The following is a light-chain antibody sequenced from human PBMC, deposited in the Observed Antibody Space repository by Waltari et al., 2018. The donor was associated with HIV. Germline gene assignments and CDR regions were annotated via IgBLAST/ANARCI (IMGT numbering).Light chain of an antibody. Sequence: HSVLTQSPSASGTPGQRVTISCSGSSSNIGSNYVYWYQQLPGTTPKLIIYKNNERPYGGPDRFSGSKSGPSASLAISGLRSEDEADYYCATWDAGLSGVFGGGTKLTVL. V-gene: IGLV1-47*01. J-gene: IGLJ3*02. CDR3: ATWDAGLSGV. CDR2: KNN. CDR1: SSNIGSNY.